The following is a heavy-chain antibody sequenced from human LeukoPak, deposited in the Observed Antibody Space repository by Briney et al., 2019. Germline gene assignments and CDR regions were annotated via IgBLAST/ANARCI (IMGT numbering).Heavy chain of an antibody. CDR1: GSILRSHW. CDR3: VAKRRIHPNYSDY. V-gene: IGHV3-7*01. J-gene: IGHJ4*02. CDR2: MKEDGTQT. Sequence: GGSLRLSCAASGSILRSHWMNWVRQAPGKGLEWVANMKEDGTQTYYLESVRGRFTISRDYAKDSLYLQMDSLSVEDTAAYYCVAKRRIHPNYSDYWGQGTLVTVSS.